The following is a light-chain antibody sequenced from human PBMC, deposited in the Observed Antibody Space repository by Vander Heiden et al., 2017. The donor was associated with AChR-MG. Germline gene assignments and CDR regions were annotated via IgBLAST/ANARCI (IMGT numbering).Light chain of an antibody. CDR3: QSYDSSLARI. V-gene: IGLV1-40*01. CDR2: GDN. CDR1: SSNIGAGFD. Sequence: QSVLTQPPSVSGPPGQRVTISCTGDSSNIGAGFDVHWYQQVPGTAPKVLIYGDNQRPSGVPDRFSGSNSGTSASLAITGLQADDEADYYCQSYDSSLARIFGTGTKVTVL. J-gene: IGLJ1*01.